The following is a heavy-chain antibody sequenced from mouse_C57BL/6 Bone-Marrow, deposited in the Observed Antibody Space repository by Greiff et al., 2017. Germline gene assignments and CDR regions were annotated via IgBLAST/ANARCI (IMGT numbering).Heavy chain of an antibody. V-gene: IGHV1-80*01. CDR3: ARGSMMVTKFAY. J-gene: IGHJ3*01. D-gene: IGHD2-3*01. CDR2: IYPGDGDT. CDR1: GYAFSSYW. Sequence: VKLQESGAELVKPGASVKISCKASGYAFSSYWMNWVKQRPGKGLEWIGQIYPGDGDTNYNGKFKGKATLTADKSSSTAYMQLSSLTSEDSAVYFCARGSMMVTKFAYWGQGTLVTVSA.